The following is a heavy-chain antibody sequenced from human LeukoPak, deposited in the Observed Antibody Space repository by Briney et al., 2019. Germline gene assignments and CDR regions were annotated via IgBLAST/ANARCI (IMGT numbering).Heavy chain of an antibody. CDR3: ARDLRVGSANWFDP. CDR1: GYTFTSCA. D-gene: IGHD4-17*01. CDR2: ISAYNGNT. Sequence: ASVKVSCKASGYTFTSCAMNWVRQAPGQGLEWMGWISAYNGNTNYAQKLQGRVTMTTDTSTSTAYMELRSLRSDDTAVYYCARDLRVGSANWFDPWGQGTLVTVSS. J-gene: IGHJ5*02. V-gene: IGHV1-18*01.